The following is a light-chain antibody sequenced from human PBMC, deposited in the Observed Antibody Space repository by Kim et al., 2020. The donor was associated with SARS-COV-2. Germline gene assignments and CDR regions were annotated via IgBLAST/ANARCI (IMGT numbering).Light chain of an antibody. J-gene: IGLJ2*01. CDR1: SSNSGTGYD. Sequence: RVTISCTGSSSNSGTGYDVHWYQHLPGTAPKLLIYHNNNRPSGVPDRFSASKSGTSASLAITGLQAEDEADYYCQSYDGSLSALVLGGGTQLTVL. CDR3: QSYDGSLSALV. CDR2: HNN. V-gene: IGLV1-40*01.